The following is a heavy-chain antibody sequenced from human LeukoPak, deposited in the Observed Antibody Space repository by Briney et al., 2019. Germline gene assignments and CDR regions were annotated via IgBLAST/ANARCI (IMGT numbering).Heavy chain of an antibody. CDR1: GGSFSGYY. Sequence: SETLSLTCAVYGGSFSGYYWSWIRQPPGKGLEWIGYIYYSGSTNYNPSLKSRVTISVDTSKNQFSLKLSSVTAADTAVYYCARRHSGSRGYFDLWGRGTLVTVSS. CDR2: IYYSGST. CDR3: ARRHSGSRGYFDL. V-gene: IGHV4-59*08. D-gene: IGHD1-26*01. J-gene: IGHJ2*01.